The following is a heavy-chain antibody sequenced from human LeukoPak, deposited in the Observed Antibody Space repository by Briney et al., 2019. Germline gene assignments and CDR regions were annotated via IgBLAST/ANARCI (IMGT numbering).Heavy chain of an antibody. CDR2: IRSKANTYAT. CDR3: TSRCYISGCYDGFEI. J-gene: IGHJ3*02. Sequence: GGSLRLSCAASGFTFSGSGMHWVRQASGKGLEWVGRIRSKANTYATAYAASVKGRFTVSRDHSENTAYLQMNSRKTEDTAVYYCTSRCYISGCYDGFEIWGQGTMVTVSS. CDR1: GFTFSGSG. D-gene: IGHD6-19*01. V-gene: IGHV3-73*01.